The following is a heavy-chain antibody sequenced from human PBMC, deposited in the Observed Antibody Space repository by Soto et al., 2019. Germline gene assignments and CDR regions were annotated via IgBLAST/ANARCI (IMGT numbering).Heavy chain of an antibody. CDR3: ARHYNTGAFFDY. V-gene: IGHV4-39*01. D-gene: IGHD1-20*01. J-gene: IGHJ4*02. CDR2: VSYSGSP. Sequence: QLQLQESGPGLVKSSETLSLTCSVSGASVSSSHYWGWIRQPPGKGLEWIGSVSYSGSPYYSPSFKCRFTISVDTSNNQFSLRVRSVTATDTAVYFCARHYNTGAFFDYWGQGKLVTVSS. CDR1: GASVSSSHY.